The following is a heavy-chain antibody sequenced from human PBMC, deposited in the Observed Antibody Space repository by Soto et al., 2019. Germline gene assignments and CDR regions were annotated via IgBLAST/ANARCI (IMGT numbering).Heavy chain of an antibody. J-gene: IGHJ4*02. V-gene: IGHV1-18*01. D-gene: IGHD6-13*01. CDR3: ARGLLDGQQLVLWDFDY. CDR1: GYTFTSYG. CDR2: ISAYNGNT. Sequence: ASVKVSCKASGYTFTSYGISWVRQAPGQGLEWMGWISAYNGNTNYAQKLQGRVTMTTDTSTSTAYMELRSLRSDDTAVYYCARGLLDGQQLVLWDFDYWGQGTLVTVSS.